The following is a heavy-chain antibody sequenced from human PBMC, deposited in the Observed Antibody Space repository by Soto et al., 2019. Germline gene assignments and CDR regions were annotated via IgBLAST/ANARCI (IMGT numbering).Heavy chain of an antibody. J-gene: IGHJ6*03. V-gene: IGHV1-8*01. Sequence: ASVKVSCKASGYTFTSYDINWVRQATGQGLEWMGWMNPNSGNTGYAQKFQGRVTMTRNTSISKAYMELSSLRSEDTAVYYCARLPSHYYYYYMDVWGKGTTVTVSS. CDR3: ARLPSHYYYYYMDV. CDR2: MNPNSGNT. CDR1: GYTFTSYD.